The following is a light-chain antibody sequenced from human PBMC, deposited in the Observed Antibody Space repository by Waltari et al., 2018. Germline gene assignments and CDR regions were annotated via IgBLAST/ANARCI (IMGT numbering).Light chain of an antibody. V-gene: IGKV4-1*01. Sequence: DIVMTQSPDSLAVSLGERATINCKSSQSVLYSSNNKNYLAWYQQKPGQPSKLPSYWASTREAGVPGRFSGSGSGTDFTLTISSLQAEDVAVYYCQQYYSTSGWTFGQGTKVEIK. CDR1: QSVLYSSNNKNY. CDR3: QQYYSTSGWT. J-gene: IGKJ1*01. CDR2: WAS.